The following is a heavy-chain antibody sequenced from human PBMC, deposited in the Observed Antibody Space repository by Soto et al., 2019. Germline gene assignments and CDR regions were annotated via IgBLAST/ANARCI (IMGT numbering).Heavy chain of an antibody. CDR1: GGSISSGDYY. D-gene: IGHD3-10*01. J-gene: IGHJ6*02. Sequence: TLSLTCTVSGGSISSGDYYWSWIRQPPGKGLEWIVYIYYSGSTYYNSSLKSRVTISLDTSKNQFSLKLSSVTAADTAVYYCAGQPTAGSYYDLGSYYYYYAMDVWGQGTTVTVSS. CDR3: AGQPTAGSYYDLGSYYYYYAMDV. V-gene: IGHV4-30-4*01. CDR2: IYYSGST.